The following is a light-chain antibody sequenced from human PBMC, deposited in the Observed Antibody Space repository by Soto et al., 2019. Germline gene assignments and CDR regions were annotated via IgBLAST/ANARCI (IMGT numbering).Light chain of an antibody. V-gene: IGLV1-51*01. CDR2: DND. Sequence: QSVLTQPPSVSAAPGQKVTISCSGSDSNIGSNYVSWYQQLPGTAPKLLIYDNDKRPSGIPDRFSGSKSGTSATLGITGLQTGDEADYYCATWDRSLSAGVFGGGTKLTVL. J-gene: IGLJ2*01. CDR1: DSNIGSNY. CDR3: ATWDRSLSAGV.